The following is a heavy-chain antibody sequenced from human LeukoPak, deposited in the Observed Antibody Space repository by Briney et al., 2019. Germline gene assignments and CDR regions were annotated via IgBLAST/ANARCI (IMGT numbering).Heavy chain of an antibody. J-gene: IGHJ6*03. D-gene: IGHD4-11*01. CDR3: ARGTVTRFLNYYYYYYMDV. V-gene: IGHV1-8*01. CDR1: GYTFTSYD. CDR2: VNPNSGNT. Sequence: ASXKVSCKASGYTFTSYDINWVRQATGQGLEWMGWVNPNSGNTGYAQKFQGRVTMTRNTSISTAYMELSSLRSEDTAVYYCARGTVTRFLNYYYYYYMDVWGKGTTVTVSS.